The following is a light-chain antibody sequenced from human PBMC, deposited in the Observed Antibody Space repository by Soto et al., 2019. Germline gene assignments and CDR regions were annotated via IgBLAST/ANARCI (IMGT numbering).Light chain of an antibody. CDR1: SSDVGGYNY. V-gene: IGLV2-14*01. Sequence: QSALTQPASVSGSPGQSITISCTGTSSDVGGYNYVSWYRQHPGKAPKLMIYEVSNRPSGVSDRFSGSKSDNTASLTISGLQAEDEADYYCSSYTSSTTLVVFGGGTNLTVL. J-gene: IGLJ2*01. CDR2: EVS. CDR3: SSYTSSTTLVV.